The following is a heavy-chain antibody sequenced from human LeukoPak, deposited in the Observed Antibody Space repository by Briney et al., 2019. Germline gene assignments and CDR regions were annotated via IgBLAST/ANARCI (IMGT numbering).Heavy chain of an antibody. V-gene: IGHV1-18*01. D-gene: IGHD2-2*01. CDR1: GYTFTSYG. CDR2: ISAYNGNA. CDR3: ARDILPIVVVPAAPDY. Sequence: ASVKVSCKASGYTFTSYGISWVRQAPGQGLEWMGWISAYNGNANYAQKLQGRVTMTTDTSTSTAYMELRSLRSDDTAVYYCARDILPIVVVPAAPDYWRQGTLVTVSS. J-gene: IGHJ4*02.